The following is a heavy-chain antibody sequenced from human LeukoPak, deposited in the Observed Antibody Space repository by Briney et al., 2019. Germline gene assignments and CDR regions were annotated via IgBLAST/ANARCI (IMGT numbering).Heavy chain of an antibody. D-gene: IGHD2-21*01. CDR3: LSHNY. Sequence: GRSLTLSCAASGFTFDDYAMHWVRQAPGKGLEWVSGISWNSGSIGYADSVKGRFTISRDNAKNSLYLQMNSLRAEDTALYYCLSHNYWGQGTLVTVSS. V-gene: IGHV3-9*01. CDR1: GFTFDDYA. CDR2: ISWNSGSI. J-gene: IGHJ4*02.